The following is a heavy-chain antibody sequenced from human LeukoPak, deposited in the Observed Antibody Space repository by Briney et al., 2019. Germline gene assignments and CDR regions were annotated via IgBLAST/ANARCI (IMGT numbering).Heavy chain of an antibody. CDR3: ERDSRGGVVVTTIPFYDS. V-gene: IGHV3-48*03. CDR1: GFIYSNYE. D-gene: IGHD2-21*02. CDR2: IDSGGSAI. Sequence: GGSLRLSCVASGFIYSNYEMNWVRLAPGKGLEWISYIDSGGSAIYYADSVKGRFTISRDNAKNSLHLQMNSLSPDDTAIYYCERDSRGGVVVTTIPFYDSWGQGTLVTVSS. J-gene: IGHJ4*02.